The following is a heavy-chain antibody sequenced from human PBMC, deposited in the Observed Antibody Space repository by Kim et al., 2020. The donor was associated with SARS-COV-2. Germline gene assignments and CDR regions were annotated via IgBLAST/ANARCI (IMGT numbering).Heavy chain of an antibody. CDR1: GFTFSSYG. CDR2: ISYDGSNK. CDR3: AKDVYGSGTRSFDYFDY. D-gene: IGHD3-10*01. J-gene: IGHJ4*02. Sequence: GGSLRLSCAASGFTFSSYGMHWVRQAPGKGLEWVAVISYDGSNKYYADSVKGRFTISRDNSKNTLYLQMNSLRAEDTAVYYCAKDVYGSGTRSFDYFDYWGQGTLVTVSS. V-gene: IGHV3-30*18.